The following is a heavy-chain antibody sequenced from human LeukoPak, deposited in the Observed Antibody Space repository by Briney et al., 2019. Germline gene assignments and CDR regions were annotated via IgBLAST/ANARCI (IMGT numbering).Heavy chain of an antibody. D-gene: IGHD6-19*01. CDR1: GFTFSSYW. J-gene: IGHJ4*02. Sequence: GGSLRLSCAASGFTFSSYWMHWVRQAPGKGLVWVSRINSDGSSTSYADSVKGRFTISRDNAKSTLYLQMNSLRAEDTAVYYCARVEVAGLDFDYWGQGTLVTVSS. CDR3: ARVEVAGLDFDY. CDR2: INSDGSST. V-gene: IGHV3-74*01.